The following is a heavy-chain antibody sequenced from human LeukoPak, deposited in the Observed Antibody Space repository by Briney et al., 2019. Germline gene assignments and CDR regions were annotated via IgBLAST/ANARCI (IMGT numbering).Heavy chain of an antibody. CDR2: ISSSGSTI. D-gene: IGHD1-1*01. Sequence: GGSQRLSCAASGFTFSSYEMNWVRQAPGKGLEWVSYISSSGSTIYYADSVKGRFTISRDNAKNSLYLQMNSLRAEDTAVYYCARTWNDDWFDPWGQGTLVTVSS. CDR1: GFTFSSYE. J-gene: IGHJ5*02. V-gene: IGHV3-48*03. CDR3: ARTWNDDWFDP.